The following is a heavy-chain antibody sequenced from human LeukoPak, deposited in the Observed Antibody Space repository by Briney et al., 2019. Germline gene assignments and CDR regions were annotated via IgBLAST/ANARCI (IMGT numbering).Heavy chain of an antibody. CDR3: ATSSGSYRFDP. V-gene: IGHV3-74*01. D-gene: IGHD1-26*01. Sequence: GGSLRLSCAASGFTFSSYAMSWVRQAPGKGLVWVSRIDGDGRSTNYADSVKGRFTISRDNAKNTLYLQMNSLRVEDTAVYYCATSSGSYRFDPWGQGTLVTVSS. CDR1: GFTFSSYA. CDR2: IDGDGRST. J-gene: IGHJ5*02.